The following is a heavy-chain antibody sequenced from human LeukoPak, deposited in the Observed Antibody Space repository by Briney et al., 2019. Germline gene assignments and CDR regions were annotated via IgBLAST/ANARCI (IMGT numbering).Heavy chain of an antibody. CDR2: IYHSGST. Sequence: SETLSLTSAVSGGSISSGGYSWSWIRQPPGKGLEWIGYIYHSGSTYYNPSLKSRVTISVDRSKNQFSLKLSSVTAADTAVYYCARGVQVVPAAISEPNWFDPWGQGTLVTVSS. CDR3: ARGVQVVPAAISEPNWFDP. V-gene: IGHV4-30-2*01. D-gene: IGHD2-2*02. J-gene: IGHJ5*02. CDR1: GGSISSGGYS.